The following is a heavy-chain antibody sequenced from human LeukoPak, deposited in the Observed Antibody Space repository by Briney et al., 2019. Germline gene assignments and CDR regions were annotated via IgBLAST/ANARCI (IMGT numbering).Heavy chain of an antibody. D-gene: IGHD2-2*01. V-gene: IGHV3-23*01. CDR3: AKGTVVVPAAPFDY. Sequence: GGSLTLSCAASGFTFSSYAMSWVRQAPGRGLEWVSAISGSGGSTYYADSVKGRFTIPRDNSKNTLYLQMNSLRAEDTAVYYCAKGTVVVPAAPFDYWGQGTLVTVSS. CDR2: ISGSGGST. J-gene: IGHJ4*02. CDR1: GFTFSSYA.